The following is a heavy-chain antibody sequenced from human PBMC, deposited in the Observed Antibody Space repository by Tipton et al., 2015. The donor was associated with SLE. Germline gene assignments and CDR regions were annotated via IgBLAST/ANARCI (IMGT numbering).Heavy chain of an antibody. V-gene: IGHV3-53*01. D-gene: IGHD3-16*01. CDR3: ARDWGALR. CDR2: IYSGGDT. Sequence: GSLRLSCTVSGGSISNSPYYWGWVRQAPGKGLEWVSVIYSGGDTYYADSVKGRFTISRDNSKNTLYLQMNSLRAEDTAVYYCARDWGALRWGQGTLVTVSS. J-gene: IGHJ4*02. CDR1: GGSISNSPYY.